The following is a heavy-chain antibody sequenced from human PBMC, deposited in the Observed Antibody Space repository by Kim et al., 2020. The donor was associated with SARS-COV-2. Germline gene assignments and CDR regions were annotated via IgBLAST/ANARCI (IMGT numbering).Heavy chain of an antibody. CDR1: GFTFSNSP. J-gene: IGHJ4*02. D-gene: IGHD5-12*01. V-gene: IGHV3-23*01. Sequence: GGSLRLSCAASGFTFSNSPMSWVRQAPGKGLEWVSTIDGRGATTYYPGSVKGRFTISRDNSKNTLYLQMNNLRAEDTAVYFCAKSGHLDYWGQGTLVTVSS. CDR2: IDGRGATT. CDR3: AKSGHLDY.